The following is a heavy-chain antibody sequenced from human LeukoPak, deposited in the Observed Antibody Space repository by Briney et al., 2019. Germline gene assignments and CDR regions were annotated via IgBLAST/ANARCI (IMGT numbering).Heavy chain of an antibody. V-gene: IGHV3-30*02. CDR1: VFTFSSYV. Sequence: PGGSLRLSCAASVFTFSSYVMHWVRHAPGKGLEWVAFIRYDGSNKYYADSVKGRFTISRDNSKNTLYLQMNSLRAEDTAVYYCAKGYGVVPAASGHWGQGSLVTVSS. CDR3: AKGYGVVPAASGH. CDR2: IRYDGSNK. D-gene: IGHD2-2*01. J-gene: IGHJ4*02.